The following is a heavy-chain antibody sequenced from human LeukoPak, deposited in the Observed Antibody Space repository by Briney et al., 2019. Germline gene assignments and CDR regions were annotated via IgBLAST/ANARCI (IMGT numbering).Heavy chain of an antibody. V-gene: IGHV3-11*05. D-gene: IGHD6-13*01. CDR1: GFTFSDYY. CDR2: ISSGST. CDR3: AKDLWGAAGTGNFDY. Sequence: AGGSLRLSCAASGFTFSDYYMSWIRQAPGKGLEWVSYISSGSTYYADSVKGRFTISRDNSKNTLYLQMNSLRAEDTAVYYCAKDLWGAAGTGNFDYWGQGTLVTVSS. J-gene: IGHJ4*02.